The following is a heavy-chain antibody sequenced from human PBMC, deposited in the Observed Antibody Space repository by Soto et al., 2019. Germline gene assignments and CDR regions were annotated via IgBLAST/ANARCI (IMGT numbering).Heavy chain of an antibody. CDR2: IIAMSGIP. V-gene: IGHV1-69*10. CDR3: TRRVLQSANRFDP. Sequence: SVKVSCKASGGTFNSFSIDWVRQAPGQGLEWMGGIIAMSGIPNYAQRFQGRVTFSADKSSNTVYMEVNSLTFEDTAVYYCTRRVLQSANRFDPWGQGTLVTVYS. CDR1: GGTFNSFS. J-gene: IGHJ5*02.